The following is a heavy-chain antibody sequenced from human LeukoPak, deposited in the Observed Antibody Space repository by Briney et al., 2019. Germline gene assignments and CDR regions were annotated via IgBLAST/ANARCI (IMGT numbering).Heavy chain of an antibody. CDR2: ISGSGGST. D-gene: IGHD6-6*01. V-gene: IGHV3-23*01. J-gene: IGHJ6*02. Sequence: GGSLRLSCAASGFTFSSYAMSWVRQAPGKGLEWVSAISGSGGSTYYADSVKGRFTISRDNSKNTLYLQMNSLRAEDTAVYYCAKDSVAARLDYYYYYGMDVWGQGTTVTVSS. CDR3: AKDSVAARLDYYYYYGMDV. CDR1: GFTFSSYA.